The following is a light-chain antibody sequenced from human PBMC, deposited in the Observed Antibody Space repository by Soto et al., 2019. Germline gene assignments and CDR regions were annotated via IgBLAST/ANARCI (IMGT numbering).Light chain of an antibody. CDR1: SSEIGKNF. V-gene: IGLV1-51*02. J-gene: IGLJ1*01. CDR3: GTWDSSLSAGGI. CDR2: ENN. Sequence: QSVLTQPPSVSVAPGQTVTISCSGSSSEIGKNFVSWYQQLPGTAPQLLIYENNKRPSGIPDRFSGSKSGTSATLGITGLQTGDEADYYCGTWDSSLSAGGIFGTGTKVTVL.